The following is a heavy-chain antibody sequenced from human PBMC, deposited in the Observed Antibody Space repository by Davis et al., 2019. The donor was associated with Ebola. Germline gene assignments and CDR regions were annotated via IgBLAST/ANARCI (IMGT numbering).Heavy chain of an antibody. CDR3: ARGYSSSWYTKGIVDV. Sequence: ETLSLTCTVSGGSISSYYWSWIRQPPGKGLEWIGYIYYSGSTNYNPSLKSRVTISVDTSKNQFSLKLSSVTAADTAVYYCARGYSSSWYTKGIVDVWGQGTTVTVSS. CDR2: IYYSGST. D-gene: IGHD6-13*01. CDR1: GGSISSYY. V-gene: IGHV4-59*12. J-gene: IGHJ6*02.